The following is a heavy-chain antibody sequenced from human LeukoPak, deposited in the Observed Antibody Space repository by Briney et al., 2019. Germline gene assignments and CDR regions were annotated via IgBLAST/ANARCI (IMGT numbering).Heavy chain of an antibody. V-gene: IGHV4-59*01. CDR1: GGSISSYY. CDR3: ARTYSSRREAEYFQH. CDR2: IYYSGST. J-gene: IGHJ1*01. D-gene: IGHD6-13*01. Sequence: SETLSLTCTVSGGSISSYYWSWIRQPPGKGLEWIGYIYYSGSTNYNPSLKSRVTISVDTSKNQFSLKLSSVTAADTAVYYRARTYSSRREAEYFQHWGQGTLVTVSS.